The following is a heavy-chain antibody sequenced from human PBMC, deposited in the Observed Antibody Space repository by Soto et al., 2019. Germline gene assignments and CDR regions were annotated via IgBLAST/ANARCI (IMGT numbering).Heavy chain of an antibody. V-gene: IGHV1-8*01. CDR3: VRMGFSGGSYLSYYYYGMDI. CDR1: GYTFSSYD. J-gene: IGHJ6*02. CDR2: MNSNNGNT. Sequence: GASVKVSCKASGYTFSSYDINWVRLATGQGLEWMGWMNSNNGNTGYGQKFQGRVTITRNTSISTAYLQWSSLKASDTAMYYCVRMGFSGGSYLSYYYYGMDIWGQGTTVTVSS. D-gene: IGHD2-15*01.